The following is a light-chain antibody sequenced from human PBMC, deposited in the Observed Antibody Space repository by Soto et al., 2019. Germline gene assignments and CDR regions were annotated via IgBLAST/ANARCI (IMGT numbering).Light chain of an antibody. CDR1: QSVSSSY. CDR2: GAS. J-gene: IGKJ1*01. Sequence: IVSPQSPGTLSLSPGERATLSCRASQSVSSSYLAWYQQKPGQAPRLLIYGASSRATGIPDRFSGSGSGTDFTLTISRLEPEDFAVYYCQQYGSSPRTFGQGTKVDIK. V-gene: IGKV3-20*01. CDR3: QQYGSSPRT.